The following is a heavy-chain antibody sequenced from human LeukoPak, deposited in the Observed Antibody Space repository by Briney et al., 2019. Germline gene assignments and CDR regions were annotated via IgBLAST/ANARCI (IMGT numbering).Heavy chain of an antibody. J-gene: IGHJ4*02. V-gene: IGHV3-23*01. CDR3: AKGVGTNKGGYYFDY. Sequence: GGSLRLSCAASGFAFSSFAMSWVRQAPGKGLEWVSSISGSGGSTYYTDSVKGRFTISRDGSKNTLYVQMNSLRAEDTAVYYCAKGVGTNKGGYYFDYWGQGTPVTVSS. D-gene: IGHD1-26*01. CDR1: GFAFSSFA. CDR2: ISGSGGST.